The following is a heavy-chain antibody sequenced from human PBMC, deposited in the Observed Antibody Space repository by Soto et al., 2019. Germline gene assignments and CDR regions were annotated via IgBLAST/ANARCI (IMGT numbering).Heavy chain of an antibody. J-gene: IGHJ6*01. CDR1: GGTISSYA. Sequence: ASVKVSWTASGGTISSYAISWVRQAPGQGLEWMGGIIPIFGTANYAQKFQGRVTITADESTSTAYMELSSLRSEDTAVYYFARDKRDGNNYDLDVSARGNSVLGYYG. CDR3: ARDKRDGNNYDLDVSARGNSVLGYYG. V-gene: IGHV1-69*13. CDR2: IIPIFGTA. D-gene: IGHD3-3*01.